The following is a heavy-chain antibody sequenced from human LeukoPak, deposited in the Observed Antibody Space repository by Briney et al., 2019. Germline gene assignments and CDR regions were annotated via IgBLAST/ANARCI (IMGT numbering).Heavy chain of an antibody. CDR3: AGEGGGEGRSYYYYYYGMDV. J-gene: IGHJ6*02. CDR2: IYTSGST. V-gene: IGHV4-4*07. Sequence: SETLSLTCTVSGGSISSYYWSWIRQPPGKGLEWIGRIYTSGSTNYNPSLKSRVTMSVDTSKNQFSLKLRSVTAADTAVYYCAGEGGGEGRSYYYYYYGMDVWGQGTTVTVSS. CDR1: GGSISSYY. D-gene: IGHD3-16*01.